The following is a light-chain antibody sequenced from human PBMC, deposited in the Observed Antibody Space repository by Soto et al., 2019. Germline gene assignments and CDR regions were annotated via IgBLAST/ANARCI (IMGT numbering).Light chain of an antibody. V-gene: IGLV1-40*01. CDR2: GNS. Sequence: SALTQPASVSGSPGQSITISCTGTSSDVGGYNYVHWYQQLPGTAPKLLIYGNSNRPSGVPDRFSGSKSGTSASLAITGLQAEDEADYYCQSYDSSLSGSVFGGGTQLTV. CDR1: SSDVGGYNY. J-gene: IGLJ3*02. CDR3: QSYDSSLSGSV.